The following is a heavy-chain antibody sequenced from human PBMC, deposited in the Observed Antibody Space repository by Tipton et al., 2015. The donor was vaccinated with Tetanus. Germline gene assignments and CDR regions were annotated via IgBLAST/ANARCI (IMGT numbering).Heavy chain of an antibody. V-gene: IGHV3-53*01. D-gene: IGHD3-22*01. CDR3: ARENPFPYDSSGPDAFDI. J-gene: IGHJ3*02. CDR1: GFTVSSNY. Sequence: QLVQSGGGLIQPGGSLRLSCAASGFTVSSNYMSWVRQAPGKGLEWVSAIYSGGSTYYADSVKGRFTISRDNSKNTLYLQMNSLRAEDTAVYYRARENPFPYDSSGPDAFDIWGQGTMVTVSS. CDR2: IYSGGST.